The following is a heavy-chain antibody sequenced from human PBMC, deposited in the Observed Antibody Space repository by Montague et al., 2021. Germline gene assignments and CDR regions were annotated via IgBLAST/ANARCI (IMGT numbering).Heavy chain of an antibody. CDR2: LYISCNT. CDR3: ARQDAMSTLIPGSLDH. J-gene: IGHJ4*03. D-gene: IGHD5-24*01. Sequence: SETLSLTCAVYAATISSTVHHLARSPQTTGKGTASLGSLYISCNTYSNPALRSRVTISVDTPKNPFSLRLRSVTAADMAVYCCARQDAMSTLIPGSLDHWGPRSLVSAAS. CDR1: AATISSTVHH. V-gene: IGHV4-39*01.